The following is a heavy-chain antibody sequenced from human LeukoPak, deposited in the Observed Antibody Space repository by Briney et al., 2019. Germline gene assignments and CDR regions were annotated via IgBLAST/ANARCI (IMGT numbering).Heavy chain of an antibody. V-gene: IGHV4-34*01. CDR1: GGSFSGYY. J-gene: IGHJ6*02. Sequence: KPSETLSLTCAVYGGSFSGYYWSWIRQPPGKGLEWIGEINHSGSTNYNPSLKSRATISVDTSKNQFSLKLSSVTAADTAVYYCARGDYDILTGYYPLYYYYYGMDVWGQGTTVTVSS. CDR3: ARGDYDILTGYYPLYYYYYGMDV. CDR2: INHSGST. D-gene: IGHD3-9*01.